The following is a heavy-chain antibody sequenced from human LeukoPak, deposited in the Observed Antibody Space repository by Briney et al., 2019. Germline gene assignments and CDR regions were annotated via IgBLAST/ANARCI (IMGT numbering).Heavy chain of an antibody. D-gene: IGHD1/OR15-1a*01. J-gene: IGHJ4*02. CDR2: IRQDGSVQ. Sequence: PGGSLRLSCAASGFTFSSYWMSWVRQAPGKGLEWVAKIRQDGSVQNYVDSVKGRFTISRDNPKNSVYLQMSSLRAEDTAVYYCLVTTRSRGFDYGGQGTLVTVSS. CDR1: GFTFSSYW. CDR3: LVTTRSRGFDY. V-gene: IGHV3-7*01.